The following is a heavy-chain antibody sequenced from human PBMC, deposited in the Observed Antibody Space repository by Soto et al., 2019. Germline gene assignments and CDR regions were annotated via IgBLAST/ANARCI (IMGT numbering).Heavy chain of an antibody. CDR3: VRHAQWIIRAY. D-gene: IGHD5-12*01. Sequence: SETLSLTCTVSGDSISSDYWSWIRQPPGKGLEWIGYIYYSGSTNYNPSLKSRVTISVDTSKNQFSLKLSSVTAADTAVYYCVRHAQWIIRAYWGQGSLVTVS. J-gene: IGHJ4*02. CDR1: GDSISSDY. V-gene: IGHV4-59*01. CDR2: IYYSGST.